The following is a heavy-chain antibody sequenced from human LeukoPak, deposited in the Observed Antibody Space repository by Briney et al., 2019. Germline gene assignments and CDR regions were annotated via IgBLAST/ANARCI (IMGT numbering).Heavy chain of an antibody. CDR3: TRHLGDGYNSPFDY. V-gene: IGHV3-73*01. J-gene: IGHJ4*02. Sequence: GGSLRLSCAASGFTFSGSAMHWVRQASGKGLEWVGRIRSKANSYATAYAASVKGRFTISRDDSKNTAHLQMNSLKTEDTAVYYCTRHLGDGYNSPFDYWGQGTLVTVSS. CDR2: IRSKANSYAT. D-gene: IGHD5-24*01. CDR1: GFTFSGSA.